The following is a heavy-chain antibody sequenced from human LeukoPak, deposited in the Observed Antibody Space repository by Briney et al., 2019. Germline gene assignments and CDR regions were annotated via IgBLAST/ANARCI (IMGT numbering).Heavy chain of an antibody. CDR1: GGTFSSYA. Sequence: WASVRVSCKASGGTFSSYAISWVRQAPGQGLEWMGGIIPIFGTANYAQKFQGRVTITADESTSTAYMELSSLRSEDTAVYYCATERIAVAGSYYMDVWGKGTTVTVSS. CDR2: IIPIFGTA. J-gene: IGHJ6*03. V-gene: IGHV1-69*13. CDR3: ATERIAVAGSYYMDV. D-gene: IGHD6-19*01.